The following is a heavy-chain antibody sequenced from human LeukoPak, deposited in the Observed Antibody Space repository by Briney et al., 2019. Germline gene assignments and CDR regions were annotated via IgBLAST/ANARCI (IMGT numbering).Heavy chain of an antibody. CDR3: ARAIDGYNQDY. D-gene: IGHD5-24*01. CDR2: ISSSSSYI. J-gene: IGHJ4*02. CDR1: GFTFSRHS. Sequence: GGSLRLSCAASGFTFSRHSMNWVRQAPGKGLEWVSSISSSSSYIYYAESVKGRFTISRDNAKNSLYLQINSLRAEDTAVYYCARAIDGYNQDYWGQGTLVTVSS. V-gene: IGHV3-21*01.